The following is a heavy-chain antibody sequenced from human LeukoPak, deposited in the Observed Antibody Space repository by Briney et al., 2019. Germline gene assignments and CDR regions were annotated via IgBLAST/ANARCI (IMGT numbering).Heavy chain of an antibody. D-gene: IGHD4-17*01. J-gene: IGHJ5*02. CDR2: ISHSGST. CDR1: GYSISSGFY. CDR3: ARDGNDYGDLNWFDP. Sequence: SETLSLTCTVSGYSISSGFYWGWIRQPPGKGLEWIGSISHSGSTYYNLSLKSRVTISVDTSKNQFSLKLSSVTAADTAVYYCARDGNDYGDLNWFDPWGQGTLVTVSS. V-gene: IGHV4-38-2*02.